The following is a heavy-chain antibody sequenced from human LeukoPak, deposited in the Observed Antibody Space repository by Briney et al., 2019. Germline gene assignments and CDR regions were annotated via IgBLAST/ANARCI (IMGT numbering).Heavy chain of an antibody. D-gene: IGHD5-12*01. CDR1: GGTFISYA. CDR3: ARDFYLATYYMDV. CDR2: ISAYNGNT. J-gene: IGHJ6*03. V-gene: IGHV1-18*01. Sequence: ASVKVSCKASGGTFISYAISWVRQAPGQGLEWMGWISAYNGNTNYAQKLQGRVTMTTDTSTSTAYMELRSLRSDDTAVYYCARDFYLATYYMDVWGKGTTVTVSS.